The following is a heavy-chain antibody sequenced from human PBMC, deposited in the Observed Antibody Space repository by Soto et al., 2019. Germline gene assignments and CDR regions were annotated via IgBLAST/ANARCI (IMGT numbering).Heavy chain of an antibody. CDR1: GGSFSGYY. V-gene: IGHV4-34*01. CDR2: INHSGST. CDR3: ARVVVVVAAANWFDP. J-gene: IGHJ5*02. Sequence: SEPLSLTCAVYGGSFSGYYWSWIRQPPGKGLEWIGEINHSGSTNYNPSLKSRVTISVDTSKNQFSLKLSSVTAADTAVYYCARVVVVVAAANWFDPWGQGTLVTVSS. D-gene: IGHD2-15*01.